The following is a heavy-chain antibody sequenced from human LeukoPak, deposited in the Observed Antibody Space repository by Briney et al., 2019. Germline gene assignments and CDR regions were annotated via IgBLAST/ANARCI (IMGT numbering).Heavy chain of an antibody. CDR1: GYTFTDFG. Sequence: WASVKVSCKASGYTFTDFGISWVRQAPGQGPEWMGWISAYNGNTNYVQKFQGRVTMTTDTSTNTAYMELSSLRSEDTAVYYCARTASYLRYFDWLSWFDPWGQGTLVTVSS. J-gene: IGHJ5*02. D-gene: IGHD3-9*01. CDR3: ARTASYLRYFDWLSWFDP. V-gene: IGHV1-18*01. CDR2: ISAYNGNT.